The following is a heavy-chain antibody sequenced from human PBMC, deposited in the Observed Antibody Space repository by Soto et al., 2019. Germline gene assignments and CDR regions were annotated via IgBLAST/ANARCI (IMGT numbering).Heavy chain of an antibody. CDR2: AYYWSKWYN. V-gene: IGHV6-1*01. CDR1: GESVSSNSAA. D-gene: IGHD2-2*02. Sequence: SQTLSLTCAISGESVSSNSAAWNWIRQSPSRGREWLGRAYYWSKWYNDYAVSVKSRITINPDTSKNQFSLQLNSVTPEDTAVYYCARARAPYCSSTSCYTEDYYYYGMDVWGQGTTVTVSS. J-gene: IGHJ6*02. CDR3: ARARAPYCSSTSCYTEDYYYYGMDV.